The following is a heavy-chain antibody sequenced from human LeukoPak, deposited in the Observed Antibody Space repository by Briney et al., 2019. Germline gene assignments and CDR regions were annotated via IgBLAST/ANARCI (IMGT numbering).Heavy chain of an antibody. D-gene: IGHD3-22*01. J-gene: IGHJ2*01. V-gene: IGHV4-4*08. CDR3: ARRAYFDSSGYYPTSGYFDL. CDR2: IYSNGTT. Sequence: SETLSLTCTVSGGSIFSYYWNWIRQSPGKGLEWLGYIYSNGTTNYSPSLRSRGTISIATSKNQFSLRLASVTAADTAIDYCARRAYFDSSGYYPTSGYFDLWGRGTLVTVSS. CDR1: GGSIFSYY.